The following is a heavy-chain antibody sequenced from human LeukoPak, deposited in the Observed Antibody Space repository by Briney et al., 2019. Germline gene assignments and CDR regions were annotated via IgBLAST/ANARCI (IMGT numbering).Heavy chain of an antibody. CDR1: GFXFSSYW. J-gene: IGHJ3*02. D-gene: IGHD6-6*01. CDR2: IHSDGSTT. CDR3: VRSSAGFDI. V-gene: IGHV3-74*01. Sequence: PGGSLRLSCAASGFXFSSYWIHWVRRAPGKGLVWVSCIHSDGSTTTYADSVQGRFTVSRDNAKSTLYLQMNSLRAEDTAVYYCVRSSAGFDIWGQGTMVTVSS.